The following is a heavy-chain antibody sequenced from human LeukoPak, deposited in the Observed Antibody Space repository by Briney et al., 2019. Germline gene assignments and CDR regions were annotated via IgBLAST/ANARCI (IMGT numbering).Heavy chain of an antibody. J-gene: IGHJ4*02. D-gene: IGHD1-26*01. CDR3: ARDKIVGPTTLDY. CDR1: GFTFSGYW. CDR2: IKQDGYEK. V-gene: IGHV3-7*01. Sequence: QPGGSLRLSCAASGFTFSGYWMSWVRQTPEKGLEWVANIKQDGYEKYYVDSVKGRFTISRDNAKSSLYLQMNSLRADDTAIYYCARDKIVGPTTLDYWGQGTLVTVSS.